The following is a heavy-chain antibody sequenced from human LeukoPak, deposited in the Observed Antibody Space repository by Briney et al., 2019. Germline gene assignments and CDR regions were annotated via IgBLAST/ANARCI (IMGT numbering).Heavy chain of an antibody. CDR3: ARGSDYGDSPGLN. Sequence: ASVKVSCKASGYIFTGYYMHWVRQAPGQGLEWMGRINLNSGGANYAQKFQGRVAMTRDMSISTAYMELSRLGSDDTAVYYCARGSDYGDSPGLNWGQGTLVTVSS. CDR2: INLNSGGA. J-gene: IGHJ4*02. CDR1: GYIFTGYY. V-gene: IGHV1-2*06. D-gene: IGHD4-17*01.